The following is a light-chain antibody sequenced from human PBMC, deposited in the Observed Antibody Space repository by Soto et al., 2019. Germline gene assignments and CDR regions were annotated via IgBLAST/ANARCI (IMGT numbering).Light chain of an antibody. CDR3: QSYASSLSAL. Sequence: QSVLTQPPSVSGAPGQRVTISCTGSSSNIGAGYDVHWYQQLPGTAPKLLIYGNSNRPSGVPDRFSGSKSGTSASLAINGLQAEDEADYYCQSYASSLSALFGVGTKVTVL. CDR2: GNS. V-gene: IGLV1-40*01. CDR1: SSNIGAGYD. J-gene: IGLJ2*01.